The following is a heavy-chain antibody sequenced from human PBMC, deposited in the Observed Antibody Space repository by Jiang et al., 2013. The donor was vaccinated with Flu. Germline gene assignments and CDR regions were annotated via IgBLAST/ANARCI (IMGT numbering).Heavy chain of an antibody. CDR3: ARVTRGPVWKLNSSGWYLWFDP. D-gene: IGHD6-19*01. Sequence: IRQPPGKGLEWIGEINHSGSTNYNPSLKSRVTISVDTSKNQFSLKLSSVTAADTAVYYCARVTRGPVWKLNSSGWYLWFDPWGQGTLVTVSS. J-gene: IGHJ5*02. CDR2: INHSGST. V-gene: IGHV4-34*01.